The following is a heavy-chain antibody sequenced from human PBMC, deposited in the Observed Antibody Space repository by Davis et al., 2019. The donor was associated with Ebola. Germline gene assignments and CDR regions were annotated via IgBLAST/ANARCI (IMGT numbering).Heavy chain of an antibody. Sequence: GGSLRLSCSASGFTFSSYAMSWVRQAPGKGPEWVAIIKEDGGEKYYVDSVKGRFTISRDNAKNSLYLQMNSLRDEDTAVYYCARGNTAMVIWGQGTLVTVSS. CDR2: IKEDGGEK. CDR3: ARGNTAMVI. J-gene: IGHJ4*02. CDR1: GFTFSSYA. V-gene: IGHV3-7*01. D-gene: IGHD5-18*01.